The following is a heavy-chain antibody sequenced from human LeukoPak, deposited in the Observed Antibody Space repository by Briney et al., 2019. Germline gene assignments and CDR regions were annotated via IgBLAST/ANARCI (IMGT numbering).Heavy chain of an antibody. CDR1: GFTFSSHW. CDR2: IIQDGSDK. CDR3: ARTDWGRFDY. J-gene: IGHJ4*02. V-gene: IGHV3-7*04. D-gene: IGHD3-16*01. Sequence: PGGSLRLSCAASGFTFSSHWMSWVRQAPGKGLEWVANIIQDGSDKNYVDSVKGRFIISRDNAKNSLYLQLNSLRGEDTAVYYCARTDWGRFDYWGQGTLVTVSS.